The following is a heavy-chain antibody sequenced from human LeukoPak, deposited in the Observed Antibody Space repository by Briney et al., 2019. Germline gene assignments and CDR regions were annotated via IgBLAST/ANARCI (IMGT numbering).Heavy chain of an antibody. J-gene: IGHJ4*02. V-gene: IGHV3-9*03. D-gene: IGHD4-17*01. Sequence: RRSLRLSCAASGFTFHDYAMHWVRQAPGKGLEWVSGISWNSGNIVYADSVKGRFTISRDNAKNSLYLQMDSLRAEDMALYYCAKGQTIITMTTFDYWGQGTLVTVSS. CDR2: ISWNSGNI. CDR3: AKGQTIITMTTFDY. CDR1: GFTFHDYA.